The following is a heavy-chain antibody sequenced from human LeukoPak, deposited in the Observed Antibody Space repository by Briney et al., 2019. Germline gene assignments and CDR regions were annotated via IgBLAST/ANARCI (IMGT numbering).Heavy chain of an antibody. Sequence: GGSLRLSCAASGFTVSSNYMSWVRQAPGKGLEWVSVIYSGGSTYYADSVKGRFTISRDHSKNTLYLQMNSLRAEDTAIYYCARGYSSGWLHFDYWGQGTLVTVSS. D-gene: IGHD6-19*01. CDR1: GFTVSSNY. V-gene: IGHV3-53*01. CDR3: ARGYSSGWLHFDY. J-gene: IGHJ4*02. CDR2: IYSGGST.